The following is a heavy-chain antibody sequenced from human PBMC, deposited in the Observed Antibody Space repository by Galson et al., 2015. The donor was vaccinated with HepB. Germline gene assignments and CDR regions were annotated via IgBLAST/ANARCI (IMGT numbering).Heavy chain of an antibody. Sequence: SVKVSCKASGYTFTSYGISWVRQAPGQGLEWMGWISAYNGNTNYAQKLQGRVTMTTDTSTSTAYMELRSLRSDDTAVYYCARDRDSSSCYSIYYYYGMDVWGQGTTVTVSS. D-gene: IGHD6-13*01. CDR2: ISAYNGNT. V-gene: IGHV1-18*01. CDR3: ARDRDSSSCYSIYYYYGMDV. CDR1: GYTFTSYG. J-gene: IGHJ6*02.